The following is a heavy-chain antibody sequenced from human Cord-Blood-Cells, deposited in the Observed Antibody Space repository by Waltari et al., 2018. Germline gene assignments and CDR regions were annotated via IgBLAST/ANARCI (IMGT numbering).Heavy chain of an antibody. J-gene: IGHJ4*02. CDR2: IIPIFGTA. CDR3: ARGGRILEWLLFDY. Sequence: QVQLVQSGAEVKKPGSSVKVSCKASGGTFSRYAISWVRQAPGQGLEWMGGIIPIFGTANYAQKFQGRVTITADKSSSTAYMELSSLRSEDTAVYYCARGGRILEWLLFDYWGQGTLVTVSS. V-gene: IGHV1-69*06. D-gene: IGHD3-3*01. CDR1: GGTFSRYA.